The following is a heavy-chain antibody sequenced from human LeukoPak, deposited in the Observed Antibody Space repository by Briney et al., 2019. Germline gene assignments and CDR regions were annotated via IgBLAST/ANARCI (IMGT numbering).Heavy chain of an antibody. CDR3: ARVRYSDSSVLTRKRSYYFDY. Sequence: SETLSLTCTVSGGSISSYYWSWIRRPAGKGLESIGHISTSGSTNYNPSLKSRVTMSVDTSKNQFSLKLSSVTAADTAVYYCARVRYSDSSVLTRKRSYYFDYWGQGTLVTVSS. J-gene: IGHJ4*02. V-gene: IGHV4-4*07. CDR1: GGSISSYY. CDR2: ISTSGST. D-gene: IGHD3-22*01.